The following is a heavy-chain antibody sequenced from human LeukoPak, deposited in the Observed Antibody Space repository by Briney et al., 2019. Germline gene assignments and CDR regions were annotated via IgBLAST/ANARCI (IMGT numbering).Heavy chain of an antibody. CDR2: IIPIFGTA. V-gene: IGHV1-69*01. CDR3: ARGRMRCSGGSCTPDGDYYYYYGMDV. CDR1: GGTFSSYA. Sequence: SVKVSCTASGGTFSSYAISWVRQAPGQGLEWMGGIIPIFGTANYAQTFQGRVTITADESTSTAYMELSSLRSEDTAVYYCARGRMRCSGGSCTPDGDYYYYYGMDVWGKGTTVTVSS. J-gene: IGHJ6*04. D-gene: IGHD2-15*01.